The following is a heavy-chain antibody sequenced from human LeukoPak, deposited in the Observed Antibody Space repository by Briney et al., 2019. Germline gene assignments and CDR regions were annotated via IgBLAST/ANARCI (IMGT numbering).Heavy chain of an antibody. CDR1: GGSISSYY. CDR2: IYYSGST. D-gene: IGHD3-10*01. CDR3: ARDHIAYGSQYYFDY. J-gene: IGHJ4*02. Sequence: SETLSLTCTVSGGSISSYYWSWIRQPPGKGLEWIGYIYYSGSTYSNPSLKSRVTISVDTSKNQFSLKLSSVTAADTAVYYCARDHIAYGSQYYFDYWGQGTLVTVSS. V-gene: IGHV4-59*12.